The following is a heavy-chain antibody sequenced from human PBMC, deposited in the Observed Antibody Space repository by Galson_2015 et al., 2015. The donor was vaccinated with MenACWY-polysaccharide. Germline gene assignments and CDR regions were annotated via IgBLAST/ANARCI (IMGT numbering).Heavy chain of an antibody. J-gene: IGHJ6*02. Sequence: SVKVSCKASGYTFTGYYLHWVRQAPGQGLEWLGWINPKSGGAKYAQDFQGRVTMTRDTSNGTAYMDLSRLRSDDTAVYFCARGHNWGYYSGMDVWGQGTSVHVSS. V-gene: IGHV1-2*02. D-gene: IGHD3-16*01. CDR3: ARGHNWGYYSGMDV. CDR2: INPKSGGA. CDR1: GYTFTGYY.